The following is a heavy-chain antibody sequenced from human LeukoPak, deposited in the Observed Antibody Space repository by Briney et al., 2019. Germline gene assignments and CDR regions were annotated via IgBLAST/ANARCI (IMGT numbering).Heavy chain of an antibody. V-gene: IGHV3-7*01. J-gene: IGHJ4*02. CDR1: GFTFNSFF. Sequence: HPGGALRLSCAASGFTFNSFFLNWVRLTPGRELEWLACISQDGSETFYMDSVRGRFTISRDNTKNSLYLQMDSLRAEDTAVYFCVRDLGHSRHYFEYWGRGALVTVSS. CDR2: ISQDGSET. CDR3: VRDLGHSRHYFEY. D-gene: IGHD7-27*01.